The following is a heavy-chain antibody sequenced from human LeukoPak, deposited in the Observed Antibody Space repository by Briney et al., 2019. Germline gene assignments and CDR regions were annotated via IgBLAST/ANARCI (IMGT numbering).Heavy chain of an antibody. D-gene: IGHD1-26*01. CDR1: GYTFTNYH. CDR3: ARVSVGATYFRAFDI. CDR2: INPSGGSP. Sequence: ASVKVSCKAVGYTFTNYHIHWMRQAPGQGLEWMGIINPSGGSPSYAQKFQGRVTMTRDTSTSTVYMELSSLRSEDTAVYYCARVSVGATYFRAFDIWGQGTMVTVSS. V-gene: IGHV1-46*01. J-gene: IGHJ3*02.